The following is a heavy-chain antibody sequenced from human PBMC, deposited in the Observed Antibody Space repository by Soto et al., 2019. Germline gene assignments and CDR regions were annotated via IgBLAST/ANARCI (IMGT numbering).Heavy chain of an antibody. J-gene: IGHJ4*02. CDR2: ISSSGGTI. CDR1: GFTFSSYS. D-gene: IGHD3-9*01. CDR3: ARGDDILTGTLDY. Sequence: CLRLSCAASGFTFSSYSMNWVRQAPGKGLEWVSYISSSGGTIYYADSVKDRFTISRDNAKNSLYLQMNSLRDEDTAVYYCARGDDILTGTLDYWGQGTLVTV. V-gene: IGHV3-48*02.